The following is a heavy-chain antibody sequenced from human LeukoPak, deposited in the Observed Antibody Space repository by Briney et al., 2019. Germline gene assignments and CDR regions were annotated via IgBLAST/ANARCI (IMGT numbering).Heavy chain of an antibody. V-gene: IGHV3-20*04. D-gene: IGHD6-13*01. J-gene: IGHJ4*02. CDR2: INWNGGST. Sequence: PGGSLRLSCAASGFTFDDYGMSWVRQAPGKGLEWASRINWNGGSTGYADSVKGRFTISRDNAKNSLYLQMNSLRAEDTALYYCARGLGIAAAGRYFDYWGQGTLVTVSS. CDR3: ARGLGIAAAGRYFDY. CDR1: GFTFDDYG.